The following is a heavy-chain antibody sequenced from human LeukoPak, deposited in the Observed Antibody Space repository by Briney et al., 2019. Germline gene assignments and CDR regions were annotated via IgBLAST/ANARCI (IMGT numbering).Heavy chain of an antibody. D-gene: IGHD4-17*01. J-gene: IGHJ4*02. CDR3: ARGGDYGDLRYFDY. CDR2: IYYRGST. V-gene: IGHV4-61*01. Sequence: PSETLSLTCTVSGGSISSSSYYWSWIWQPPGKGLEWIGYIYYRGSTNYNPSLKSRVTFSVDTSKNQSSLKLNSVTAADTAVYYCARGGDYGDLRYFDYWGQGTLVTVSS. CDR1: GGSISSSSYY.